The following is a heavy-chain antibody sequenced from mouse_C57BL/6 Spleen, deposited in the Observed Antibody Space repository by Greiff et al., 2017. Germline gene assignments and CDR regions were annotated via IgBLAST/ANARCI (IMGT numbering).Heavy chain of an antibody. D-gene: IGHD2-1*01. CDR2: INPGNSDT. CDR1: GYTFTSYW. V-gene: IGHV1-5*01. Sequence: VQLQQSGTVLARPGASVKMSCKTSGYTFTSYWMHWVNQRPGQGLEWIGAINPGNSDTSYNQKFKGKAKLTAVTSASTAYMELSSLTNEDSAVYYCTREGVMGNCEAWFAYWGQGTLVTVSA. J-gene: IGHJ3*01. CDR3: TREGVMGNCEAWFAY.